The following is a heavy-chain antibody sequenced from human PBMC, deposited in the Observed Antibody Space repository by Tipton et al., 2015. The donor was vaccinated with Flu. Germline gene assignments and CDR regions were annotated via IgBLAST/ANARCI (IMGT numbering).Heavy chain of an antibody. CDR1: GDSITTGSYY. V-gene: IGHV4-61*02. D-gene: IGHD4-17*01. Sequence: TLSLTCTVSGDSITTGSYYWNWIRQPAGKGLEWIGRIYSTGTTNYNPSLKSRVTISSDTSKSQFSLKLTSVTAADTAVYFCARGAPVVYGDFEDWGQGTLGTVSS. J-gene: IGHJ4*02. CDR3: ARGAPVVYGDFED. CDR2: IYSTGTT.